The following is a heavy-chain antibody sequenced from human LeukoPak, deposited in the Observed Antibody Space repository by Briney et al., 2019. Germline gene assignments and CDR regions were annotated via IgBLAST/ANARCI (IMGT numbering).Heavy chain of an antibody. D-gene: IGHD6-19*01. J-gene: IGHJ4*02. V-gene: IGHV4-59*01. CDR2: IYYSGST. CDR3: ARATRQWLVRRLDY. Sequence: SETLSLTCTVSGGSISSYYWSWIRQPPGKGLEWIGYIYYSGSTNYNPSLKSRVTISVDTSKNQFSLKLSSVTAADTAVYYCARATRQWLVRRLDYWGQGTLVTVSS. CDR1: GGSISSYY.